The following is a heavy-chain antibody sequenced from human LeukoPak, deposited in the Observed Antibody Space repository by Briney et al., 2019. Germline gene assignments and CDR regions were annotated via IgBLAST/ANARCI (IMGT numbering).Heavy chain of an antibody. J-gene: IGHJ6*03. V-gene: IGHV4-39*07. CDR2: IYHSGST. CDR1: GGSISSSSYY. CDR3: ALRFSYYYYYMDV. D-gene: IGHD3-3*01. Sequence: PSETLSLTCTVSGGSISSSSYYWGWIRQPPGKGLEWIGEIYHSGSTNYNPSLKSRVTISVDKSKNQFSLKLSSVTAADTAVYYCALRFSYYYYYMDVWGKGTTVTISS.